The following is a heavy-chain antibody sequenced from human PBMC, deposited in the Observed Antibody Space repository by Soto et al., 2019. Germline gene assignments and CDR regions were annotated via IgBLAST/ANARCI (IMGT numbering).Heavy chain of an antibody. CDR3: ASGLPGYFDN. D-gene: IGHD4-17*01. CDR2: INAGSGYT. CDR1: GYTFTSYS. Sequence: QVQLVQSGAEVKKPGASVKVSCKASGYTFTSYSMHWVRQAPGQRLEWLGWINAGSGYTAYSEKFQGRVTLTRDTSATTAYMELSSLRSEDTAVYYFASGLPGYFDNWGQGTLVTVSS. V-gene: IGHV1-3*01. J-gene: IGHJ4*02.